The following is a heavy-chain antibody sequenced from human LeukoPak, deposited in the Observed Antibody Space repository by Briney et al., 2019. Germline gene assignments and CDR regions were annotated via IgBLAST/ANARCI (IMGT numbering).Heavy chain of an antibody. CDR3: ARGRGI. J-gene: IGHJ4*02. Sequence: SEALSLTCAVYGGSFSGYYWSWIRQPPGKGLEWIGEINHSGSTNYNPSLKSRVTISVDTSKNQFSLKLSSVTAADTAVYYCARGRGIWGQGTLVTVSS. CDR1: GGSFSGYY. CDR2: INHSGST. V-gene: IGHV4-34*01.